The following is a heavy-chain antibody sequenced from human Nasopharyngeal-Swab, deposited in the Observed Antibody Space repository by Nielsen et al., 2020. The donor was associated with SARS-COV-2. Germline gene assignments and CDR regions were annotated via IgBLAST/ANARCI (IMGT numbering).Heavy chain of an antibody. CDR3: ARESSAADY. CDR1: DFTFSHYW. V-gene: IGHV3-7*01. Sequence: GSLRLSCGASDFTFSHYWMSWVRQAPGKGLEWVANINHDGSQKYYVDSVKGRFTISRDNSKNSIYLQMDRLRVEDTAVYYCARESSAADYWGQGTLVTVSS. D-gene: IGHD6-13*01. J-gene: IGHJ1*01. CDR2: INHDGSQK.